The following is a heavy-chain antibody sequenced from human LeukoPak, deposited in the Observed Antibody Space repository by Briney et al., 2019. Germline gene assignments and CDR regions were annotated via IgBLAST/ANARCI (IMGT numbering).Heavy chain of an antibody. J-gene: IGHJ4*02. Sequence: PGGSLRLSCAASGFTFSSYSMNWVRQAPGKGLEWVSSISSSSSYIYYADSVKGRFTISRDNAKNSLYLQMNSLRAEDTAVYYCAREPPGIPVAGNDYWGQGTLVTVSS. D-gene: IGHD6-19*01. CDR3: AREPPGIPVAGNDY. CDR2: ISSSSSYI. V-gene: IGHV3-21*01. CDR1: GFTFSSYS.